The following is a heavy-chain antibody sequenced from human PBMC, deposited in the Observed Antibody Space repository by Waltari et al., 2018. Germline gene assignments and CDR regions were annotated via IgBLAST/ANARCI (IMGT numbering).Heavy chain of an antibody. CDR2: INPNSGGT. D-gene: IGHD5-18*01. CDR1: GYTFTGYY. V-gene: IGHV1-2*06. Sequence: QVQLVQSGAEVKKPGASVKVSCKASGYTFTGYYMNWVRQAPGQGLEWMGRINPNSGGTNYAQKLQGRVTMTRDTSISTAYMELSRLRSDDTAVYYCALGYSYGPNYFDYWGQGTLVTVSS. CDR3: ALGYSYGPNYFDY. J-gene: IGHJ4*02.